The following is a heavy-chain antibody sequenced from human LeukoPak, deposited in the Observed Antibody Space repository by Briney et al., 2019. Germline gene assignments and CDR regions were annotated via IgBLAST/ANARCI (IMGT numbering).Heavy chain of an antibody. V-gene: IGHV3-23*01. CDR1: GFTVSSNY. J-gene: IGHJ4*02. CDR3: AKVSIFGVVLYFDY. CDR2: ISGSGGST. Sequence: PGGSLRLSCAASGFTVSSNYMSWVRQAPGKGLEWVSAISGSGGSTYYADSVKGRFTISRDNSKNTLYLQMNSLRAEDTAVYYCAKVSIFGVVLYFDYWGQGTLVTVSP. D-gene: IGHD3-3*01.